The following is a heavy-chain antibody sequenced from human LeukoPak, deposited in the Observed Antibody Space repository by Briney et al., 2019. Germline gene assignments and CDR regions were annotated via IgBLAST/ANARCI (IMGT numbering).Heavy chain of an antibody. D-gene: IGHD6-13*01. CDR1: GYTFTAYY. CDR3: ARDMWQQFDWFDP. CDR2: INPNTGDT. J-gene: IGHJ5*02. V-gene: IGHV1-2*02. Sequence: ASVKVSCKASGYTFTAYYMHWVRQAPGQGLEWMGWINPNTGDTNSAERFQGRVTMTRDSSISTAYLELSRLTSDDTAVYYCARDMWQQFDWFDPWGQGALVTVSS.